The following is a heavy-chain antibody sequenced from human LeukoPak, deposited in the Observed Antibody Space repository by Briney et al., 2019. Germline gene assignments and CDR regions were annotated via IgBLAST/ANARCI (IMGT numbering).Heavy chain of an antibody. J-gene: IGHJ4*02. CDR3: ARGDSSGYYVNYFDY. Sequence: SQTLSLTCTVSGGSISSGGYYWSWIRQHPGKGLEWIGYIYYSGSTYYNPSLKSRVTISVDTSKNQFSLKLSSVTAADTAVYYCARGDSSGYYVNYFDYWGRGTLVTVSS. V-gene: IGHV4-31*03. CDR2: IYYSGST. CDR1: GGSISSGGYY. D-gene: IGHD3-22*01.